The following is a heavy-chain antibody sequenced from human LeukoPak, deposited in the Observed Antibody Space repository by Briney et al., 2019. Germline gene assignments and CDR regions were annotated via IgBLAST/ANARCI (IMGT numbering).Heavy chain of an antibody. CDR3: ARADCSSSSCYEFDY. J-gene: IGHJ4*02. CDR2: IRSSGSIK. V-gene: IGHV3-11*04. CDR1: GFTFSDYY. Sequence: GGSLRLSCAASGFTFSDYYMSWVRQAQGKGLEWVSYIRSSGSIKLYADSVRGRFTIYRDKAKNSLYLQMNSLRAEDTAVYYCARADCSSSSCYEFDYWGQGTLVTVSS. D-gene: IGHD2-2*01.